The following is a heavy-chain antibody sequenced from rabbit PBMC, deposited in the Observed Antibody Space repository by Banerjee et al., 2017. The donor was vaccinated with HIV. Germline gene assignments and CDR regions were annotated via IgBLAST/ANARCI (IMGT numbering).Heavy chain of an antibody. J-gene: IGHJ4*01. Sequence: QSLEESGGGQVKPGASLTLTCKVSGLSFSNSHWICWVRQAPGKGLEWIGCIYGGSNNTYYATRAKGRFTISKTSSTTVTLQMTSLTVADTAPYFCARGYYLDLWGPGTLVTVS. CDR3: ARGYYLDL. D-gene: IGHD1-1*01. CDR2: IYGGSNNT. V-gene: IGHV1S40*01. CDR1: GLSFSNSHW.